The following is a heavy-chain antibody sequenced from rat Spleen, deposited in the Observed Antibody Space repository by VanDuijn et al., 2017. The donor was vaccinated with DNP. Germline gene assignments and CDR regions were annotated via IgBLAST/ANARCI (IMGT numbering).Heavy chain of an antibody. CDR1: GFTFSNSY. J-gene: IGHJ2*01. V-gene: IGHV5-25*01. Sequence: EVQLVESGGGSVQPGGSMQLSCAASGFTFSNSYMAWVRQAPKKSLEWVASISPSGGNTYYRDSMKGRFAISRDNAKSTLYLQMDSLRSEDTATYYCATHDFHFWGQGVMVTVSS. CDR2: ISPSGGNT. CDR3: ATHDFHF.